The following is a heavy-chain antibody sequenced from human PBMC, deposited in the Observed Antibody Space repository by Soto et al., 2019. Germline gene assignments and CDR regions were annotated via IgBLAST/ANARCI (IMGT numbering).Heavy chain of an antibody. CDR2: IYSGGSK. CDR3: AKFRTTNDAFDI. Sequence: PGGSLRLPCAASGLTLSRNYNRWGRQAPGKGLEWVSVIYSGGSKYYADSVKGRFTISRDNSKNTLYLQMNSLRAEDTAVYYCAKFRTTNDAFDIWCQGTMVTVSS. D-gene: IGHD4-17*01. V-gene: IGHV3-66*02. J-gene: IGHJ3*02. CDR1: GLTLSRNY.